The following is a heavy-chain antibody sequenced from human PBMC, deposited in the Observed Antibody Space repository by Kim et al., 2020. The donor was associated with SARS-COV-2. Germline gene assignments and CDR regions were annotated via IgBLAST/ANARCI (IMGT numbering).Heavy chain of an antibody. J-gene: IGHJ5*02. V-gene: IGHV3-7*03. Sequence: GGSLRLSCAASGFTFSSYWMSWVRQAPGKGLEWVANIKQDGSEKYYVDSVKGRFTISRDNAKNSLYLQMNSLRAEDTALYYCARDLRSSSWYPNWFDPWGQGTLVTVSS. D-gene: IGHD6-13*01. CDR2: IKQDGSEK. CDR1: GFTFSSYW. CDR3: ARDLRSSSWYPNWFDP.